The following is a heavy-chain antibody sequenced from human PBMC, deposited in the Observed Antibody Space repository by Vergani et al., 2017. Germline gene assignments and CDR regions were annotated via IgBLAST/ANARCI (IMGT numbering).Heavy chain of an antibody. Sequence: EVQLVQSGAEVKKPWATVKISCKVSGYNFTDYYMHWVQQAPGKGLEWMGLVDPEDGETLYAEKFQGRVTITADTSTDTAYMELSSLRAEDTAVYYCATPGWYRDYYGMDVWGQGTTVTVSS. V-gene: IGHV1-69-2*01. CDR2: VDPEDGET. CDR1: GYNFTDYY. D-gene: IGHD2-15*01. CDR3: ATPGWYRDYYGMDV. J-gene: IGHJ6*02.